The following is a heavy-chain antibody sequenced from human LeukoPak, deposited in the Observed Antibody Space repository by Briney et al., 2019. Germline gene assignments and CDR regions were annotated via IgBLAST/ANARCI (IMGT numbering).Heavy chain of an antibody. CDR3: ARLELNYYGMDV. V-gene: IGHV3-21*01. D-gene: IGHD3-10*01. CDR2: ISSTSSYI. Sequence: PGGSLRLSCAASGFTFSRYTMNWVRQAPGKGLEWVSPISSTSSYIYYADSVKGRCTIARDNAKNSLYLQINSLRAEDTAVYYCARLELNYYGMDVWGQGTPVTVSS. J-gene: IGHJ6*02. CDR1: GFTFSRYT.